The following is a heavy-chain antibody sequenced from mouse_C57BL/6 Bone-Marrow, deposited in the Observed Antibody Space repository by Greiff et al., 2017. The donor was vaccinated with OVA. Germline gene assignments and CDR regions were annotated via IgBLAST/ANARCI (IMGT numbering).Heavy chain of an antibody. V-gene: IGHV1-54*01. D-gene: IGHD1-1*01. J-gene: IGHJ2*01. CDR1: GYAFTNYL. CDR3: ARFDYGSVDY. CDR2: INPGSGGT. Sequence: QVQLQQSGAELVRPGTSVKVSCKASGYAFTNYLIEWVKQRPGQGLEWIGVINPGSGGTNYNEKFKGKATLTADKSSSTAYMQLSSLTSEDSAVYFCARFDYGSVDYWGQGTTLTVSS.